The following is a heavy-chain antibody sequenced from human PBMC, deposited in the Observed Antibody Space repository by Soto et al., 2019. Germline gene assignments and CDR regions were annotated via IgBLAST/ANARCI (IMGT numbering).Heavy chain of an antibody. D-gene: IGHD6-13*01. J-gene: IGHJ4*02. Sequence: QVQLVESGGGVVQPGRSLRLSCAASGFTVSSYGMHWVRQAPGKGLEWVAVISYDGSNKYYADSVKGRFTISRDNSKNTLYLQMNSLRAEDTALYYCAKDVGTYSSSWYDYWGQGTLVTVSS. V-gene: IGHV3-30*18. CDR3: AKDVGTYSSSWYDY. CDR2: ISYDGSNK. CDR1: GFTVSSYG.